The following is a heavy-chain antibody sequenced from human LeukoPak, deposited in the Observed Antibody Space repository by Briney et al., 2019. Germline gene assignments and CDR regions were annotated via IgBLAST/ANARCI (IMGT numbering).Heavy chain of an antibody. CDR1: GFTFSSYW. V-gene: IGHV3-7*01. CDR2: IKTDGSEK. CDR3: AHYDFWSGFAFDD. Sequence: PGGSLRLSCAASGFTFSSYWMSWVRQAPGKGLEWVANIKTDGSEKYFVDSVKGRFTISRDNAKNSLFLQMNSLRAEDTAVYYCAHYDFWSGFAFDDWGQGTMVTVSS. J-gene: IGHJ3*01. D-gene: IGHD3-3*01.